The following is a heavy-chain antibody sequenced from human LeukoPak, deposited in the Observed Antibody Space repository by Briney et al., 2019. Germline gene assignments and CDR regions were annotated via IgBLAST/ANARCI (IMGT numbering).Heavy chain of an antibody. CDR3: ARHASVLRTGNFDY. V-gene: IGHV4-34*01. J-gene: IGHJ4*02. Sequence: SETLSLTCAVYGGSFSGYYWSWIRQPPGKGLEWIGEINHSGSTYYNPSLKSRVTISVDTSKNQFSLKLSSVTAADTAVYYCARHASVLRTGNFDYWGQGTLVTVTS. D-gene: IGHD1-14*01. CDR2: INHSGST. CDR1: GGSFSGYY.